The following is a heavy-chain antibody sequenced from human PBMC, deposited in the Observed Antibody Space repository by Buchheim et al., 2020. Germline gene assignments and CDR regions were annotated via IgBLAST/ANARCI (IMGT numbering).Heavy chain of an antibody. Sequence: QVQLVESGRGVVQPGRSLRLSCAASGFTFSSYGMHWVRQAPGKGLEWVAVISYDGSNAYYADSVKGRFTIHRDNSKITLYLQMNSLRAEDTAVFYCAKTNYYESSGYIDYWGQGTL. CDR3: AKTNYYESSGYIDY. CDR1: GFTFSSYG. J-gene: IGHJ4*02. D-gene: IGHD3-22*01. V-gene: IGHV3-30*18. CDR2: ISYDGSNA.